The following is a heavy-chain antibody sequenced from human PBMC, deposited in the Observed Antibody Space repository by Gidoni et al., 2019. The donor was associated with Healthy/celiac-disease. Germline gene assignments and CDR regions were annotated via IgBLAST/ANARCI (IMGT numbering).Heavy chain of an antibody. D-gene: IGHD5-12*01. CDR2: IIPIFGKE. J-gene: IGHJ4*02. CDR3: ARLVATTSGPVNFDY. CDR1: GGTFRSSA. V-gene: IGHV1-69*06. Sequence: QVQLVQSGAEVQKPGSSVKVSCKAYGGTFRSSASSCVRPARGQGLEWMGGIIPIFGKENYAHKFEGIFTITADKCTSTAYMELSSLRSEDTAVYYCARLVATTSGPVNFDYWGQGTLVTVSS.